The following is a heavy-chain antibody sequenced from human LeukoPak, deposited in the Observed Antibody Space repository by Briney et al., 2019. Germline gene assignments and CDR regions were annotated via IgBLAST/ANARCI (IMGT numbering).Heavy chain of an antibody. Sequence: KPSETLSLTCAVYGGSFSGYYWSWIRQPPGKGLEWIGEINHSGSTNYNPSLKSRVTISVDTSKNQFSLKLSSVTAADTAVYYCARGLYYYDSSGYYPSLGYWGQGTLVTVSS. J-gene: IGHJ4*02. CDR1: GGSFSGYY. D-gene: IGHD3-22*01. V-gene: IGHV4-34*01. CDR3: ARGLYYYDSSGYYPSLGY. CDR2: INHSGST.